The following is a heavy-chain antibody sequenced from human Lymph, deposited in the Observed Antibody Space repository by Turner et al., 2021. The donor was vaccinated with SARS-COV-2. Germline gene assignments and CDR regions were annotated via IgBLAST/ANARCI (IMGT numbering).Heavy chain of an antibody. J-gene: IGHJ1*01. D-gene: IGHD2-8*01. CDR3: ARDLPLYGTNSDEYFQH. V-gene: IGHV3-33*01. Sequence: QVQLVESGGGVVQPGTSLRLSCAASGFTFSNYGMHWVRQAPGKGLEWVAVIWYDGSNKYYADSVKGRFTISRDNSKNTLYLQMNSLRAEDTAVYYCARDLPLYGTNSDEYFQHWGQGTLVTVSS. CDR1: GFTFSNYG. CDR2: IWYDGSNK.